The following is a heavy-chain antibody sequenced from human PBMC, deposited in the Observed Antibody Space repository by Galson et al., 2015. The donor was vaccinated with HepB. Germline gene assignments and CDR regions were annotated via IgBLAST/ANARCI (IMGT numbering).Heavy chain of an antibody. CDR3: ARNLVHSDFDY. CDR2: IYHSGST. D-gene: IGHD2-21*01. J-gene: IGHJ4*02. Sequence: QVQLQESGPGLVKPSETLSLTCAVYGGSLSGYYWGWTRQPPGKGLEWIGEIYHSGSTKYNPSLKGRVTISLDTSKNQFFLKLTSVTAADTAVYYCARNLVHSDFDYWGQGTLVTVSS. V-gene: IGHV4-34*10. CDR1: GGSLSGYY.